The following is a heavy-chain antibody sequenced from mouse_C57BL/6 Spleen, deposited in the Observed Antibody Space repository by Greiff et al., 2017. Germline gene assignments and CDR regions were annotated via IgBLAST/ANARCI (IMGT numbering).Heavy chain of an antibody. CDR2: IYPGSGCT. Sequence: QVQLQQPGAELVKPGASVKMSCKASGYTFTSYWITWVKQRPGQGLEWIGDIYPGSGCTNYTEKFKSKATLTVDTASSTPYMQLSSLTSEDSAVYYCARQSRAFYAMGYWGQGNSVNGSS. V-gene: IGHV1-55*01. D-gene: IGHD3-1*01. J-gene: IGHJ4*01. CDR1: GYTFTSYW. CDR3: ARQSRAFYAMGY.